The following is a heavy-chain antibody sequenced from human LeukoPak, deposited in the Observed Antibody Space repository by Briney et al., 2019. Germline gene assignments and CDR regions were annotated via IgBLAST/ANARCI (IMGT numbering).Heavy chain of an antibody. V-gene: IGHV3-30*03. CDR2: ISYDGSNK. CDR1: GFTFSSYG. CDR3: ATYAREGFDY. J-gene: IGHJ4*02. Sequence: GGSLRLSCAASGFTFSSYGMHWVRQAPGKGLEWVAVISYDGSNKYYADSVKGRFTISRDNSKNTLYLQMNSLRAEDTAVYYCATYAREGFDYWGQGTLVTVSS.